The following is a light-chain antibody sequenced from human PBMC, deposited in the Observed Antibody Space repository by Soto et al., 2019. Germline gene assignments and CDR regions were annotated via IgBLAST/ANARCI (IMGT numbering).Light chain of an antibody. J-gene: IGKJ4*01. CDR1: QSVSTNY. V-gene: IGKV3-20*01. CDR3: LTYRGSPKLP. CDR2: GAS. Sequence: EIVLTQSPGTLSLSPGERATLSCRASQSVSTNYLAWYQQKPGQAPRLLIFGASSRATGIPDRFSGSGSGTDFTLTISRLEPEDFGVDYCLTYRGSPKLPFGGGTKVDIK.